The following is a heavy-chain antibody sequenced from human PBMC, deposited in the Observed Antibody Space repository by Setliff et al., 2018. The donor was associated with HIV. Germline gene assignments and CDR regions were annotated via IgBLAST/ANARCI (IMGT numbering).Heavy chain of an antibody. Sequence: PGGSLRLSCTASGFTFSDYWMHWVRQAPDKGLEWVAFINYDENSEYYADSVKGRVTISRDNFRNTVDLQMNNLRPEDTAVYYCAKDGDYRSGDYDAFDIWGQGTMVTVSS. J-gene: IGHJ3*02. V-gene: IGHV3-30*02. D-gene: IGHD6-25*01. CDR3: AKDGDYRSGDYDAFDI. CDR1: GFTFSDYW. CDR2: INYDENSE.